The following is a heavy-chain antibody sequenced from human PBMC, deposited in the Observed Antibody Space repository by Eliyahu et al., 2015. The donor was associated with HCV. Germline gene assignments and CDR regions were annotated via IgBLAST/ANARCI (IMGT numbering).Heavy chain of an antibody. CDR2: ISFDANKK. CDR3: ATWVRDTAMTNFYAMDV. CDR1: GFTFSXFP. J-gene: IGHJ6*02. Sequence: QERLEESGGGVVRPGRSLRLSCAASGFTFSXFPIHWVRQAPGKGLEWVAVISFDANKKSYADSVRGRFLVSRDNSKNMLFLQLDRLRPDDTAVYYCATWVRDTAMTNFYAMDVWGRGTTVTVSS. D-gene: IGHD5-18*01. V-gene: IGHV3-30-3*01.